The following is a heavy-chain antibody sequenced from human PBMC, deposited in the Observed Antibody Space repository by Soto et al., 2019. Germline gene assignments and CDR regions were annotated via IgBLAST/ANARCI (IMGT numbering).Heavy chain of an antibody. D-gene: IGHD4-17*01. CDR3: AKDTAYGDYGSFDY. Sequence: EVQLVESGGVLVQPCRSLRLSCAASGYTFDDYAMHWVRQDPGKGLEWVSGISWNSGSIGYADSVKGRFTISRDNAKNSLYLQMNSLRDEDTALYYCAKDTAYGDYGSFDYWGQGTLVTVSS. V-gene: IGHV3-9*01. J-gene: IGHJ4*02. CDR1: GYTFDDYA. CDR2: ISWNSGSI.